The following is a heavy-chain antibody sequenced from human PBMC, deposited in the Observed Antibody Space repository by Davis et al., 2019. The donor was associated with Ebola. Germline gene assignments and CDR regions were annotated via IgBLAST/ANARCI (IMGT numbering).Heavy chain of an antibody. J-gene: IGHJ4*02. D-gene: IGHD3-10*01. Sequence: GESLKISCAASGFTFSSYAMSWVRQAPGKGLEWVSAISGSGGSTYYADSVKGRFTISRDNSKNTLYLQMNSLKTEDTAVYYCTTYYYGSGSYYLADYWGQGTLVTVSS. V-gene: IGHV3-23*01. CDR1: GFTFSSYA. CDR3: TTYYYGSGSYYLADY. CDR2: ISGSGGST.